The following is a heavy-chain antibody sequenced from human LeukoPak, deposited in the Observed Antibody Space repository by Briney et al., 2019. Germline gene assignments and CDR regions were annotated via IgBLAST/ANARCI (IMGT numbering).Heavy chain of an antibody. J-gene: IGHJ4*02. CDR2: INWNGGST. CDR3: ARVVSHGANFDY. Sequence: GGSLRLSCAASGFTFDDYGMSWVRQAPGKGLEWVSGINWNGGSTGYADSVKGRFTIPRDNAKNSLYLQMNSLRAEDTALYYCARVVSHGANFDYWGQGTLVTVSS. D-gene: IGHD4-17*01. V-gene: IGHV3-20*04. CDR1: GFTFDDYG.